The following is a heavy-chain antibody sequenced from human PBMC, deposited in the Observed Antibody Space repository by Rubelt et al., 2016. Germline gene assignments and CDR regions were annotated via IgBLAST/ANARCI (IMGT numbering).Heavy chain of an antibody. J-gene: IGHJ5*02. V-gene: IGHV4-31*03. CDR2: IYYSGST. CDR3: ARHRKEGCMPPCAWFDP. D-gene: IGHD2-8*01. CDR1: GGSISSGGYY. Sequence: QVQLQESGPGLVKPSQTLSLTCTVSGGSISSGGYYWSWIRQHPGKGLEWIGYIYYSGSTYYNPSLKSRVTCYGDTSKNQFCLQLSSVTAADTAVYYCARHRKEGCMPPCAWFDPWGQGTLVTVSS.